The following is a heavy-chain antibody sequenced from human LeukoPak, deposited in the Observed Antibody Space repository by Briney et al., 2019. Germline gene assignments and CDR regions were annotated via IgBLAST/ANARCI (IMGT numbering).Heavy chain of an antibody. CDR2: INHSGST. V-gene: IGHV4-34*01. CDR1: GGSFSGYY. Sequence: SSETLSLTCAVYGGSFSGYYWSWIRQPPGKGLEWIGEINHSGSTNYNPSLKSRVTISVDTSKNQFSLKLSSVTAADTAVYYCARQGLNSAGTTRVYYYYMDVWGKGTTVTISS. CDR3: ARQGLNSAGTTRVYYYYMDV. J-gene: IGHJ6*03. D-gene: IGHD1-1*01.